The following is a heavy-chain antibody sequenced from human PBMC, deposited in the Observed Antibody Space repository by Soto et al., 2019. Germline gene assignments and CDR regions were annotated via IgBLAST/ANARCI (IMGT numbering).Heavy chain of an antibody. CDR3: ARGSTWQGRGWFAP. J-gene: IGHJ5*02. Sequence: SETRSLTCTVSRGSISSGGYFWSWIRQHPEKGLEWIVYIYYSGSTYYNPSLKSRVSISVDPSQNQFSLRLSSVTAADTAVYYCARGSTWQGRGWFAPWGQGTLVTVSS. CDR1: RGSISSGGYF. V-gene: IGHV4-31*03. D-gene: IGHD6-13*01. CDR2: IYYSGST.